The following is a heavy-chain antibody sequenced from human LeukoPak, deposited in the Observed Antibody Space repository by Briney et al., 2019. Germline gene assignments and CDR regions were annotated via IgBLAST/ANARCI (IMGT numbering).Heavy chain of an antibody. CDR2: IYHSGST. CDR3: ARAPRLYVVDY. J-gene: IGHJ4*02. CDR1: GYSISCGYY. V-gene: IGHV4-38-2*02. D-gene: IGHD2-15*01. Sequence: SETLSLTCTVSGYSISCGYYWGWIRQPPGKGLEWIGSIYHSGSTYYNPSLKSRVTISVDTSKNQFSLKLSSVTAADTAVYYCARAPRLYVVDYWGQGTLVTVSS.